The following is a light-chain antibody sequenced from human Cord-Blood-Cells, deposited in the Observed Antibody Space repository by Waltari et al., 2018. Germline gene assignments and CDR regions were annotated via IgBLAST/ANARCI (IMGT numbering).Light chain of an antibody. J-gene: IGLJ2*01. V-gene: IGLV2-14*01. Sequence: QSALTQPASVSGSPGQPLTISRTGTSSDVGGYNYVPWYQQPPGKAPKLMFYDVSNRPSGVSNRFSGAKSGNTASLTISGLQAEDEADYYCSSYTSSSTVVFGGGTKLTVL. CDR1: SSDVGGYNY. CDR2: DVS. CDR3: SSYTSSSTVV.